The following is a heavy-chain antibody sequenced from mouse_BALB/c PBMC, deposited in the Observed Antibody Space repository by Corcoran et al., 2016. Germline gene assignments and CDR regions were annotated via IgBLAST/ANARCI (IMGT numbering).Heavy chain of an antibody. D-gene: IGHD2-4*01. V-gene: IGHV9-1*02. J-gene: IGHJ3*01. CDR1: GCTFTTYG. Sequence: QIQLVQSGPELKKPGETVMISCKASGCTFTTYGMNWVKQAPGKGLKWMGWINTYTGEPTYADDFKGRFAFSLETSASTAYLQINNLKNEDMATYFCARGGITPFAYWGQGTLVTVSA. CDR2: INTYTGEP. CDR3: ARGGITPFAY.